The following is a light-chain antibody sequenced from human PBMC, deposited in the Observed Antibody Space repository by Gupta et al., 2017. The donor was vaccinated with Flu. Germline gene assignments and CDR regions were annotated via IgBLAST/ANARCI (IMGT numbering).Light chain of an antibody. CDR3: CSYGARSSYV. V-gene: IGLV2-11*01. J-gene: IGLJ1*01. Sequence: QSALTQPRSVSGSPGQSVTISCSGTSTDVGAYNYVSWYQQYPDKAPKLMIYDVSKRPSGVPDRFSGSKSGNTASLTISELQAEDEADYYCCSYGARSSYVFGTGTKVTVL. CDR2: DVS. CDR1: STDVGAYNY.